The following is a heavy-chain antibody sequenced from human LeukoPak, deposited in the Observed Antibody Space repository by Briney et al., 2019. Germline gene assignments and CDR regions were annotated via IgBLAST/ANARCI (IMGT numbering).Heavy chain of an antibody. CDR2: ISGSGLYT. D-gene: IGHD7-27*01. J-gene: IGHJ4*02. Sequence: PGGSLRLSCAASGFTFSTYALSWVRQAPGKGLEWVSTISGSGLYTYYADSVKGRLTISRDNSKNTLYLQMNSLRAEDTAVYYCARDDPTLGYYFDYWGQGTLVTVSS. V-gene: IGHV3-23*01. CDR1: GFTFSTYA. CDR3: ARDDPTLGYYFDY.